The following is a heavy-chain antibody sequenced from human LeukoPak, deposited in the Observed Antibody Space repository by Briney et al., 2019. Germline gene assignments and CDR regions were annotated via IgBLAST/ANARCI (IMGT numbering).Heavy chain of an antibody. CDR3: ARAVGDLAVSGREDY. V-gene: IGHV3-11*06. J-gene: IGHJ4*02. Sequence: GGSLRLSCAASGFTFSDYYMSWIRQAPGKGLEWVSSISSSSGYIYYADSLKGRFTISRDNAKNSLYLQMNSLRAEDTAVYYCARAVGDLAVSGREDYWGQGTLVTVSS. D-gene: IGHD6-19*01. CDR1: GFTFSDYY. CDR2: ISSSSGYI.